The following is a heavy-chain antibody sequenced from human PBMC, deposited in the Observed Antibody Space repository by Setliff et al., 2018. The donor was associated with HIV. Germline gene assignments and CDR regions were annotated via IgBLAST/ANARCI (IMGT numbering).Heavy chain of an antibody. Sequence: GGSLRLSCRTSGFTFKNAWLSWIRQAPGKGLEWVGRIKTESERWATASAATVEGRFTISRDDSKSIAYLQMNSLKTEDTAVYYCTTEVRYYDSSGPDYWGQGTLVTVSS. CDR1: GFTFKNAW. CDR2: IKTESERWAT. J-gene: IGHJ4*02. V-gene: IGHV3-15*01. CDR3: TTEVRYYDSSGPDY. D-gene: IGHD3-22*01.